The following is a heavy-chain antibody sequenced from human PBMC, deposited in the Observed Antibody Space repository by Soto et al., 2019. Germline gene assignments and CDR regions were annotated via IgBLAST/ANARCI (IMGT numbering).Heavy chain of an antibody. D-gene: IGHD2-21*02. Sequence: PGGSLSLSCAASGFTFSSYVMHWVRQAPGKGLEWVAVISYDGSNKYYADSVKGRFTISRDNSKNTLYLQMNSLRAEDTAVYYCANPYGGNSGRFGIDYWGQGTLVTVSS. CDR2: ISYDGSNK. CDR1: GFTFSSYV. J-gene: IGHJ4*02. CDR3: ANPYGGNSGRFGIDY. V-gene: IGHV3-30*18.